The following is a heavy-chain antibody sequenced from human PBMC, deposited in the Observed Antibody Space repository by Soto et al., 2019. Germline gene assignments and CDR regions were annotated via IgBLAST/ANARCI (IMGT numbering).Heavy chain of an antibody. J-gene: IGHJ4*02. CDR3: ARYISSIAARPESIDY. V-gene: IGHV4-30-4*01. Sequence: SETLSLTCPVSGGSISSGDYYWSWLRQPPGKGLEWIGYIYYSGSTYYNPSLKSRVTISVDTSKNQFSLKLSSVTAADTAVYYCARYISSIAARPESIDYWGQGTLVTVSS. CDR2: IYYSGST. CDR1: GGSISSGDYY. D-gene: IGHD6-6*01.